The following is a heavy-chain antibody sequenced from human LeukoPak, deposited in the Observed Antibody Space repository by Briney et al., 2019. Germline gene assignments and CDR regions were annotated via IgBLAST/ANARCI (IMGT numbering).Heavy chain of an antibody. Sequence: GESLRISSKGSVYSFTSYWISWVRQMPGKVLEWLGMIDPSDSYTNYSPSFQGHVTISADESISTAYLQWSSLKASDTAMYYCAVLFIRLGELSIDYWGQGNLVTVSS. D-gene: IGHD3-16*02. CDR1: VYSFTSYW. J-gene: IGHJ4*02. CDR3: AVLFIRLGELSIDY. CDR2: IDPSDSYT. V-gene: IGHV5-10-1*01.